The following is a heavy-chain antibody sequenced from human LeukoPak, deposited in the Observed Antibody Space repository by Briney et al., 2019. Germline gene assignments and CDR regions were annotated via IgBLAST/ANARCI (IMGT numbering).Heavy chain of an antibody. J-gene: IGHJ4*02. V-gene: IGHV4-34*01. D-gene: IGHD5-18*01. CDR1: GGSFSGYY. CDR3: ARTRSYGFDY. Sequence: SETLSLTCAVYGGSFSGYYWSWIRQPPGKGLEWIGEINHSGSTNDNPSLKSRVTISVDTYKNQFSLKLSSVTAADTAVYYCARTRSYGFDYWGQGTLVTVSS. CDR2: INHSGST.